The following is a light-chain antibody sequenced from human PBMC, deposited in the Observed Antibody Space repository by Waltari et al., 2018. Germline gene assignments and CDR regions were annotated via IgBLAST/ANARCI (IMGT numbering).Light chain of an antibody. CDR1: SSNIGPGSA. CDR2: GNS. J-gene: IGLJ2*01. Sequence: QSVLTQPPSVSGGPGQRVTISCTGSSSNIGPGSAVHCYQQLAGSAPKRLIYGNSNRPSGGPDRFSGSKFDTSASLAITGLQAEDEADYYGHSYDSSRSGGVFGGVSKLTVL. V-gene: IGLV1-40*01. CDR3: HSYDSSRSGGV.